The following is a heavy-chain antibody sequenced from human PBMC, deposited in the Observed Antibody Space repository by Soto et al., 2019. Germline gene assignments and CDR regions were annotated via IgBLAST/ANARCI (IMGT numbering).Heavy chain of an antibody. V-gene: IGHV1-69*02. Sequence: KVSCKASGGTFSSYTISWVRQAPGQGLEWMGRIIPILGIANYAQKFQGRVTITADKSTSTAYMELSSLRSEDTAVYYCARSVVVPDATYYYYYMDVWGKGTTVTVSS. CDR1: GGTFSSYT. D-gene: IGHD2-2*01. CDR3: ARSVVVPDATYYYYYMDV. J-gene: IGHJ6*03. CDR2: IIPILGIA.